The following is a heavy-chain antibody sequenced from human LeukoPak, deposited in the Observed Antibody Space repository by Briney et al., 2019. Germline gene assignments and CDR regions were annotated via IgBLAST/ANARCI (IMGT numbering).Heavy chain of an antibody. CDR3: ARGGGLDV. CDR1: GFTFSSYW. J-gene: IGHJ6*02. Sequence: GGSLRLSCAASGFTFSSYWMNWARQAPGKGLEWVASINHNGDVDYYVDSVKGRFTISRDNAKNSLYLQMSNLRAEDTAVYFCARGGGLDVWGQGATVTVSS. V-gene: IGHV3-7*03. D-gene: IGHD3-16*01. CDR2: INHNGDVD.